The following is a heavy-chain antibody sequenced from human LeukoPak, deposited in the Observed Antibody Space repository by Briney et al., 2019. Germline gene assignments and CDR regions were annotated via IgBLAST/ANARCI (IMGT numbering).Heavy chain of an antibody. Sequence: PGGSLRLSCAASGFTFSSYGMSWVRQAPGKGLEWVANIKQDGSVKYYVDSVKGRFTISRDNAKNSLYLQMNSLRAEDTAVYYCARAPALLGNYYYGMDVWGQGTTVTVSS. D-gene: IGHD2-15*01. CDR3: ARAPALLGNYYYGMDV. CDR1: GFTFSSYG. CDR2: IKQDGSVK. J-gene: IGHJ6*02. V-gene: IGHV3-7*01.